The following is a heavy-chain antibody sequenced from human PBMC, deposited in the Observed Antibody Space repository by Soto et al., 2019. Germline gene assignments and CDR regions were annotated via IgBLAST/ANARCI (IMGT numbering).Heavy chain of an antibody. CDR2: ISTYNGNT. V-gene: IGHV1-18*01. Sequence: HVQLVQSGTEVKKPGASVKVSCKVSGYTFTSYGMSWMRQAPGQGLEWMGWISTYNGNTNYAQNLQGRVSMTTDTSTSTAYMELRSLRSDETAVYYCASRSGTYPYYFDYWGQGTLVTVSS. CDR1: GYTFTSYG. CDR3: ASRSGTYPYYFDY. D-gene: IGHD1-26*01. J-gene: IGHJ4*02.